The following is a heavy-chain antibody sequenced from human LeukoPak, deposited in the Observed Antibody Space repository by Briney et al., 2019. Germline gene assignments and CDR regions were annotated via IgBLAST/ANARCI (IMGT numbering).Heavy chain of an antibody. CDR1: VFTVSSNY. J-gene: IGHJ3*01. CDR2: IYSGGTT. V-gene: IGHV3-66*01. D-gene: IGHD6-19*01. CDR3: ARRYPYSSAWHPSAFDV. Sequence: GGSLRLSCAASVFTVSSNYMSWVRQAPGKGLEWVSIIYSGGTTYYADSVKGRFTISRDNSKNTLYLQMNSLRAEDTAVYYCARRYPYSSAWHPSAFDVWGQGTMVTVSS.